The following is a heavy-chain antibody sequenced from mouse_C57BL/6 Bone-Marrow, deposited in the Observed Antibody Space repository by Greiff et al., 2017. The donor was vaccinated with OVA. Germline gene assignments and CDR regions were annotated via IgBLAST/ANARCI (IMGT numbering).Heavy chain of an antibody. V-gene: IGHV2-2*01. Sequence: VQLQESGPGLVQPSQSLSITCTVSGFSLTSYGVHWVRQSPGKGLEWLGVIWSGGSTDYNAAFISRLSISKDNSKSQVFFKMNSLQADDTATYYCARNGDYYGSEDFDYWGQGTTLTVSS. CDR2: IWSGGST. J-gene: IGHJ2*01. CDR1: GFSLTSYG. D-gene: IGHD1-1*01. CDR3: ARNGDYYGSEDFDY.